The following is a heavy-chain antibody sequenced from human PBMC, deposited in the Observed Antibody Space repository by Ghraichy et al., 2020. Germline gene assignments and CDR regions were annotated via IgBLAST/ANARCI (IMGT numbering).Heavy chain of an antibody. V-gene: IGHV3-48*02. CDR2: ISSSSSAI. D-gene: IGHD2-15*01. CDR3: ARDGPSSSSADFDY. CDR1: GFTFSSYS. Sequence: GGSLRLSCAASGFTFSSYSMNWVRQAPGQGLEWVSYISSSSSAIYYAGSVKGRFTISRDDAKNSLNLQMNSLRDEDTAVYYCARDGPSSSSADFDYWGQGTLVTVSP. J-gene: IGHJ4*02.